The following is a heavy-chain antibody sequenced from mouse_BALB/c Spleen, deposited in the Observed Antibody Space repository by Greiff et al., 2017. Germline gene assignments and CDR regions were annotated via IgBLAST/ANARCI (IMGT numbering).Heavy chain of an antibody. V-gene: IGHV1S127*01. Sequence: VQLQQSGPELVRPGASVKMSCKASGYTFTSYWMHWVKQRPGQGLEWIGMIDPSNSETRLNQKFKDKATLNVDKSSNTAYMQLSSLTSEDAAVYYCAGHYYGYGAYFDYWGQGTTLTVSS. CDR3: AGHYYGYGAYFDY. CDR2: IDPSNSET. CDR1: GYTFTSYW. J-gene: IGHJ2*01. D-gene: IGHD1-2*01.